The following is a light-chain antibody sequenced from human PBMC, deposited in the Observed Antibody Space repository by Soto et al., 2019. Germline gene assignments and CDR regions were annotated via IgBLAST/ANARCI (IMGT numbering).Light chain of an antibody. CDR2: ATS. J-gene: IGKJ1*01. Sequence: EIVLTQSPGTLSLSPGERATLSCRASRSVSSSYLGWYQQKPGQSPRLLIYATSTRATGIPDRFSGSGSGTDFTLTISRLEPEDFAVYYCQHYHNWPPWTFGQGTKVEIK. CDR3: QHYHNWPPWT. CDR1: RSVSSSY. V-gene: IGKV3-20*01.